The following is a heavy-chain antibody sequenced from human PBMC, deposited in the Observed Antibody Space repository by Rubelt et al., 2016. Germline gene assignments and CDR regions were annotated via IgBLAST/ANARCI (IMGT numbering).Heavy chain of an antibody. CDR2: VSYDGSNK. J-gene: IGHJ4*02. V-gene: IGHV3-30*04. Sequence: SSYAMHWVRQAPGKGLDWVAVVSYDGSNKYYADSVKGRFTISRDNSKNTLYLQMNSLRAEDTAVYYCARARGYSSGFRDYYFDYWGQGTLVTVSS. CDR3: ARARGYSSGFRDYYFDY. D-gene: IGHD5-18*01. CDR1: SSYA.